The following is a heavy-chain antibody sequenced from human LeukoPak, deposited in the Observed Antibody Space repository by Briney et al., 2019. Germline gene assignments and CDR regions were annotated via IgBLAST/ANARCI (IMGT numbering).Heavy chain of an antibody. V-gene: IGHV3-30*02. CDR2: IRYDGSDK. CDR1: GFTFSSYG. Sequence: QPGGSLRLSCAASGFTFSSYGMHWVRQAPGKGLEWVAFIRYDGSDKYYADSVKGRFTISRGNSKSTLYLQMNSLRAEDTAVYYCAKAQGAAGWYYFDYWGQGTLVTVSS. D-gene: IGHD6-19*01. CDR3: AKAQGAAGWYYFDY. J-gene: IGHJ4*02.